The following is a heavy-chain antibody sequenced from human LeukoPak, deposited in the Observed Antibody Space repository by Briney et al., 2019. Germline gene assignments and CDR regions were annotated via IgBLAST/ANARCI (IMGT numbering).Heavy chain of an antibody. CDR1: GYTFTSYD. V-gene: IGHV1-8*01. J-gene: IGHJ6*03. CDR2: MNPNSGNT. Sequence: ASVKVSCKASGYTFTSYDINWVRQATGQGLEWMGWMNPNSGNTGYEQKFQGRVTMTRNTSISTAYMELSSLRSEDTAVYYCARGNAYCGGDWQCYYYYYMDVWGKGTTVTVSS. CDR3: ARGNAYCGGDWQCYYYYYMDV. D-gene: IGHD2-21*02.